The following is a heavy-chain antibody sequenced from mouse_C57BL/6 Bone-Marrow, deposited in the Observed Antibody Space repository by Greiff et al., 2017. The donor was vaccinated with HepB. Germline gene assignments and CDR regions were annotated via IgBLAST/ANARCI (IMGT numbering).Heavy chain of an antibody. D-gene: IGHD1-1*01. J-gene: IGHJ1*03. CDR2: FHPYNDDT. CDR1: GYTFTTYP. Sequence: VQLVESGAELVKPGASVKMSCKASGYTFTTYPIEWMKQNHGKSLEWIGNFHPYNDDTKYNEKFKGKATLTVDKSSSTVYLELSRLTSDDSAVYYCARRGYYGSSSNWYFDVWGTGTTVTVSS. V-gene: IGHV1-47*01. CDR3: ARRGYYGSSSNWYFDV.